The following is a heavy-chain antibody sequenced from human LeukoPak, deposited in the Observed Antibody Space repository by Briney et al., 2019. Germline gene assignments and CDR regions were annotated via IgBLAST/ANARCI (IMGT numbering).Heavy chain of an antibody. CDR1: GGSISSSSYY. V-gene: IGHV4-39*07. Sequence: SETLSLTCTVSGGSISSSSYYWGWIRQPPGKGLEWIGSIYYSGSTYYNPSLKSRVTISVDTSKNQFSLKLSSVTAADTAVYYCARDLRSGITMIDYYYYYGMDVWGQGTAVTVSS. CDR3: ARDLRSGITMIDYYYYYGMDV. CDR2: IYYSGST. D-gene: IGHD3-22*01. J-gene: IGHJ6*02.